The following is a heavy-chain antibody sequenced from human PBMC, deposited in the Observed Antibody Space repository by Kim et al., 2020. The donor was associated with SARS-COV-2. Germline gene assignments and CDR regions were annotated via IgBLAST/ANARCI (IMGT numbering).Heavy chain of an antibody. V-gene: IGHV4-4*02. D-gene: IGHD3-22*01. J-gene: IGHJ4*02. CDR2: IYHSGST. CDR3: ARTYYASSGRFDY. CDR1: GGSISSSNW. Sequence: SETPSLTCAVSGGSISSSNWWSWVRQPPGKGLEWIGEIYHSGSTNYNPSLKSRVTISVDKSKNQFSLKLSSVTAADTAVYYCARTYYASSGRFDYWGQGTLVTVSS.